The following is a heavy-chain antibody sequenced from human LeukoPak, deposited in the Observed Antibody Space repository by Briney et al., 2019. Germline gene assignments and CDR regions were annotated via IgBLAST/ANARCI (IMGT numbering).Heavy chain of an antibody. D-gene: IGHD3-10*01. CDR2: ISGSGDST. Sequence: GGSLRLSCAAPGFTFSSYGMSWVRQAPGKGLEWVSAISGSGDSTYYADSVKGRFTISRDNSKNTLYLQMNSLRAEDTAVYYCAKYVGIFEYWGQGTLVTVSS. CDR1: GFTFSSYG. CDR3: AKYVGIFEY. V-gene: IGHV3-23*01. J-gene: IGHJ4*02.